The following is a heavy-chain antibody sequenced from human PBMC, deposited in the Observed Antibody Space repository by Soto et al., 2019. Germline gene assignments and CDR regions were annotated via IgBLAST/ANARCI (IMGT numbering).Heavy chain of an antibody. CDR3: AYSSTPFDY. D-gene: IGHD6-13*01. V-gene: IGHV3-23*01. J-gene: IGHJ4*02. CDR2: ISGSGGST. CDR1: GFTFSSYA. Sequence: EVQLLESGGGLVQPGGSLRLSCAASGFTFSSYAMSWVRQAPGKGLEWVSAISGSGGSTYYADSVKGRFTISRDNSENTLCLQMHSLRAEDTAVYYWAYSSTPFDYWGPGTLVTVSS.